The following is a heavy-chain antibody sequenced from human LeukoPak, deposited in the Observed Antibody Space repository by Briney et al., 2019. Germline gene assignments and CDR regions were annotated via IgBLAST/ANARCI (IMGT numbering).Heavy chain of an antibody. CDR1: GFSFTTHA. CDR3: AKDQDPHSYGSGSYAPFDY. CDR2: ISGSGGST. D-gene: IGHD3-10*01. J-gene: IGHJ4*02. V-gene: IGHV3-23*01. Sequence: PGGSLRLSCVASGFSFTTHAMGWVRQAPGKGLEWVSHISGSGGSTKFSGSVKGRFTISRDNSKNTLYLQIDSLGADDTAVYYCAKDQDPHSYGSGSYAPFDYWGQGTLVTVFS.